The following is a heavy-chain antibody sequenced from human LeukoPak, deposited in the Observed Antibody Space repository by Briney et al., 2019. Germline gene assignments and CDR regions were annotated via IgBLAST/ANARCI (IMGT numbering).Heavy chain of an antibody. V-gene: IGHV5-51*01. CDR3: ARGYCSSSSCYAGFDY. CDR2: IYPGDSNT. J-gene: IGHJ4*02. CDR1: GYSFTSYW. D-gene: IGHD2-2*01. Sequence: GESLKISCEGSGYSFTSYWIGWVRQMPGRGLEWVAIIYPGDSNTRYSPSFQGQVTISADKSISTAYLQWSSLKASDTAMYYCARGYCSSSSCYAGFDYWGQGTLVTVSS.